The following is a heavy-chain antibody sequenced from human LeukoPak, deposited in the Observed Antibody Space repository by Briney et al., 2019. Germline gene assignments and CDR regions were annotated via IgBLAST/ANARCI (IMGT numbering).Heavy chain of an antibody. CDR2: INHSGST. D-gene: IGHD6-13*01. J-gene: IGHJ4*02. V-gene: IGHV4-34*01. CDR3: ARNHGGEGQQLVLFDH. CDR1: GGSFSGYY. Sequence: PSETLSLTCAVYGGSFSGYYWSWIRQPPGKGLEWIGEINHSGSTNYNPSLKSRVTISVDTSKNQFSLKLSSVTAADTAVYYCARNHGGEGQQLVLFDHWGQGTLVTVSS.